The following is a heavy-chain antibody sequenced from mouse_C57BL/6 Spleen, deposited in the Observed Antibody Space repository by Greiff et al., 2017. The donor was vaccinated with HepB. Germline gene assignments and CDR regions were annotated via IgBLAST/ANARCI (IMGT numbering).Heavy chain of an antibody. Sequence: DVKLVESGAELVKPGASVKLSCTASGFNIKDYYMHWVKQRTEQGLEWIGRIDPEDGETKYAPKFQGKATITADTSSNTAYLQLSSLTSEDTAVYYCARYPRYDYDYAMDYWGQGTSVTVSS. CDR1: GFNIKDYY. V-gene: IGHV14-2*01. D-gene: IGHD2-4*01. CDR3: ARYPRYDYDYAMDY. J-gene: IGHJ4*01. CDR2: IDPEDGET.